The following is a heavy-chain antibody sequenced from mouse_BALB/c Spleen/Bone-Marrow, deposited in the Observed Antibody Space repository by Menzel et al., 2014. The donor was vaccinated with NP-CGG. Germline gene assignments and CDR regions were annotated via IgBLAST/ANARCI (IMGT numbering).Heavy chain of an antibody. V-gene: IGHV1-4*01. Sequence: QVQLKKSGAELARPGASVKMSCKASGYTFTSYTMHWVKQRPGQGLEWIGYINPSSGYTNYNQKFKDKATLTADKSSSAAYLQLSSLTSEDSAVYYCARVYGNYDVIVYLGQGPSGTAPS. CDR2: INPSSGYT. D-gene: IGHD2-1*01. J-gene: IGHJ4*01. CDR3: ARVYGNYDVIVY. CDR1: GYTFTSYT.